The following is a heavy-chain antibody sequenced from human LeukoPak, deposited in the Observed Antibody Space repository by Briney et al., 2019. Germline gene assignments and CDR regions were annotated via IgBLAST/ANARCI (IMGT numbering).Heavy chain of an antibody. Sequence: ASVKVSCKASGYTFTGYYMHWVRQAPGQGLEWMGWINPNSGGTKYAQKSQARVTMTRDTSVSTAYMELSGLTSDDTAVYYCARDSGSYSFDYWGLGTLVTVSS. CDR3: ARDSGSYSFDY. CDR1: GYTFTGYY. J-gene: IGHJ4*02. D-gene: IGHD1-26*01. V-gene: IGHV1-2*02. CDR2: INPNSGGT.